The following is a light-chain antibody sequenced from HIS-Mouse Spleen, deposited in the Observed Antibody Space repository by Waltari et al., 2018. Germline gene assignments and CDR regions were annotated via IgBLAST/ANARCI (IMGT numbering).Light chain of an antibody. J-gene: IGLJ3*02. CDR2: EGS. CDR1: SSDVGMFHL. V-gene: IGLV2-23*01. Sequence: QSALTQPASGSGPPRQSIIISCTATSSDVGMFHLVSWYQQHPGKAPKLMIYEGSKRPSGVSNRFSGSKSGNTASLTISGLQAEDEADYYCCSYAGSSTWVFGGGTKLTVL. CDR3: CSYAGSSTWV.